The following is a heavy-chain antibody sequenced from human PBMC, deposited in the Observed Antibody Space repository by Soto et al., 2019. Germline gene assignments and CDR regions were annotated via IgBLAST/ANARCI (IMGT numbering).Heavy chain of an antibody. D-gene: IGHD6-13*01. CDR2: ITSSSSTM. V-gene: IGHV3-48*02. Sequence: GGSLRLSCAASEFTFRVYSMNWVRKAPGKGLEWVSYITSSSSTMYYADSVKGRFTISRDNAKNSLYLQMNSLRDEDTAVYYCAREHLSGYSRFDYWGQGTLVTVSS. CDR3: AREHLSGYSRFDY. J-gene: IGHJ4*02. CDR1: EFTFRVYS.